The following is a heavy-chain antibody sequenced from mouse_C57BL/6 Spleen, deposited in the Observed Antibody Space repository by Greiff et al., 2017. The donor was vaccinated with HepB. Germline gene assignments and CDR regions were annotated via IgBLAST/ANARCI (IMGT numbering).Heavy chain of an antibody. CDR3: AAGLFAY. V-gene: IGHV5-9*01. J-gene: IGHJ3*01. D-gene: IGHD3-1*01. CDR2: ISGGGGNT. Sequence: DVMLVESGGGLVKPGGSLKLSCAASGSTFSSYTMSWVRQTPEKRLEWVATISGGGGNTYYPDSVKGRFTIARDNAKHTLYLQMSSLRSEDTALYYCAAGLFAYWGQGTLVTVSA. CDR1: GSTFSSYT.